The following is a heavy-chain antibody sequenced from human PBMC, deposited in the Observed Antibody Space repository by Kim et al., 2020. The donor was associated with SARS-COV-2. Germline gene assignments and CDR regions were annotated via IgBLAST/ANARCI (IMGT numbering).Heavy chain of an antibody. Sequence: ADSVKGRFTISRDNAKNSLYLQMNSLRAEDTAVYYCARTHIAVAGTMVDYWGQGTLVTVSS. V-gene: IGHV3-21*01. CDR3: ARTHIAVAGTMVDY. J-gene: IGHJ4*02. D-gene: IGHD6-19*01.